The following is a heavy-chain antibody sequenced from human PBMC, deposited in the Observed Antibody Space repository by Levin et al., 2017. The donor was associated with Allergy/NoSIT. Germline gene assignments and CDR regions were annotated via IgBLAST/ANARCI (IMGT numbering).Heavy chain of an antibody. J-gene: IGHJ4*02. Sequence: PGGSLRLSCAASGFTFSSYGMHWVRQAPGKGLEWVAVIWYDGSNKYYADSVKGRFTISRDNSKNTLYLQMNSLRAEDTAVYYCARDSAENYQGGPDYWGQGTLVTVSS. D-gene: IGHD3-16*01. V-gene: IGHV3-33*01. CDR3: ARDSAENYQGGPDY. CDR2: IWYDGSNK. CDR1: GFTFSSYG.